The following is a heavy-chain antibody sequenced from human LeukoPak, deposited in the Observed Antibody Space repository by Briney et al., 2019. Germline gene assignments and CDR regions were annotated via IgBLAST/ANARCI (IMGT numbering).Heavy chain of an antibody. D-gene: IGHD2-8*01. CDR3: GKDWCSIGC. CDR1: GFTFSSYA. Sequence: GRSLRLSCAASGFTFSSYAMSWVREAPGKGLEWVSDISGSGGSTYYADSVRGRFTISRDNSKNTLYLQMNSLRAEEAGVYYCGKDWCSIGCWGQGTLVTVSS. J-gene: IGHJ4*02. V-gene: IGHV3-23*01. CDR2: ISGSGGST.